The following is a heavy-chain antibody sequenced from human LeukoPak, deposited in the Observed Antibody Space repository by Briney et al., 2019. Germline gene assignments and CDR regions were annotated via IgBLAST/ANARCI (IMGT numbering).Heavy chain of an antibody. V-gene: IGHV3-23*01. CDR3: AKDQNGAFGY. CDR2: ISGSGGST. CDR1: GFTFSSYA. Sequence: GGSLRLSCVASGFTFSSYAMNWVRQAPGKGLEWVSAISGSGGSTYYADSVKGRFTISRDNSKNTLYLQMNSLRAEDTAVYYCAKDQNGAFGYWGQGTLVTVSS. D-gene: IGHD1-26*01. J-gene: IGHJ4*02.